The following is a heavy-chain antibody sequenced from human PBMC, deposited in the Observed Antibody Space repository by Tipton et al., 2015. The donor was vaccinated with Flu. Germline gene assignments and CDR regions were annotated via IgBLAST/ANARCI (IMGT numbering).Heavy chain of an antibody. CDR2: IYSGGST. V-gene: IGHV3-53*01. D-gene: IGHD2-15*01. CDR1: GFTVSSNY. J-gene: IGHJ4*02. Sequence: QLVQSGGGLIQPGGFLRLSCAASGFTVSSNYMSWVRQAPGKGLEWVSVIYSGGSTYYADSVKGRFTISRDNSKNTLYLQMNSLRAEDTAVYYWGGGGSSRTWYYFDCWGQGTLVTVSS. CDR3: GGGGSSRTWYYFDC.